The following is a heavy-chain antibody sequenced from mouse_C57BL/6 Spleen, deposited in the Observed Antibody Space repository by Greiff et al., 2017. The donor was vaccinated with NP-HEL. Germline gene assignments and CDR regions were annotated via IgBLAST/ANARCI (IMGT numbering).Heavy chain of an antibody. CDR3: ASHIYYDYGGLAY. CDR1: GYTFTSYW. J-gene: IGHJ3*01. CDR2: IHPNSGST. Sequence: QVQLQQPGAELVKPGASVKLSCKASGYTFTSYWMHWVKQRPGQGLEWIGMIHPNSGSTNYNEKFKSKATLTVDKSSSTAYMQLSSLTSEDSAVYYCASHIYYDYGGLAYWGQGTLVTVSA. V-gene: IGHV1-64*01. D-gene: IGHD2-4*01.